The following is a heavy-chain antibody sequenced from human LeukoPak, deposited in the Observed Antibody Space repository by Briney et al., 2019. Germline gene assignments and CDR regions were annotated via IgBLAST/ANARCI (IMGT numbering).Heavy chain of an antibody. CDR3: ARDPQFSYSSSWYDH. CDR1: GYTFTVYY. V-gene: IGHV1-2*02. CDR2: INPNSGGT. J-gene: IGHJ5*02. D-gene: IGHD6-13*01. Sequence: ASVKVSCKASGYTFTVYYMYWVRQAPGQGLEWMGWINPNSGGTNYAQKFQGRVTMTRDTSISTAYMELSRLRSDDTAVYYCARDPQFSYSSSWYDHWGQGTLVTVSS.